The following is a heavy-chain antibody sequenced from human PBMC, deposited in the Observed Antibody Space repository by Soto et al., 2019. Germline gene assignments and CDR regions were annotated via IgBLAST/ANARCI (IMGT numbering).Heavy chain of an antibody. Sequence: ETLSLTCAVYGGSFSGYYWSWIRQPPGKGLEWIGEINHSGSTNYNPSLKSRVTISVDTSKNQFSLKLSSVTAADTAVYYCARALWLDPWGQGTLVTVSS. CDR1: GGSFSGYY. CDR2: INHSGST. CDR3: ARALWLDP. J-gene: IGHJ5*02. V-gene: IGHV4-34*01.